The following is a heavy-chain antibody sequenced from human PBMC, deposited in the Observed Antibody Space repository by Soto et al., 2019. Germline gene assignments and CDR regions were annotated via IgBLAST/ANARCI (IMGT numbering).Heavy chain of an antibody. V-gene: IGHV3-48*02. D-gene: IGHD6-19*01. CDR1: GFTFSSYS. CDR3: ARRGAVAGSRYFQH. Sequence: GGSLRLSCAASGFTFSSYSMNWVRQAPGKGLEWVSYISNSNTIYYTDSVKGRFTISRDNAKNSLYLQMNSLRDEDTAVYYCARRGAVAGSRYFQHWGQGTLVTVSS. CDR2: ISNSNTI. J-gene: IGHJ1*01.